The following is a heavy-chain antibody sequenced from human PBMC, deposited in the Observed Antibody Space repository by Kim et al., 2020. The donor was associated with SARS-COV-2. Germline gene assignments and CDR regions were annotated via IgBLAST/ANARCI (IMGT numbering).Heavy chain of an antibody. J-gene: IGHJ3*02. CDR1: GFIFSTYT. CDR3: VRHPSGSDFGDAEM. CDR2: ISRDGGTT. Sequence: GGSLRLSCSASGFIFSTYTMQWVRQAPGKGLEYVVAISRDGGTTYYADSMQGRFTVSRDNAKNTLYLQMRDLRREDTAVYYCVRHPSGSDFGDAEMWGRGTMVTVSS. V-gene: IGHV3-64D*09. D-gene: IGHD3-10*01.